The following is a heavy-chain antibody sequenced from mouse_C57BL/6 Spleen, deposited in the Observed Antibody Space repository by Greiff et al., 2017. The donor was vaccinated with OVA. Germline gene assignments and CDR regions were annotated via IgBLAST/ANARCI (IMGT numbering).Heavy chain of an antibody. CDR1: GYAFSSYW. CDR3: ARKGSGSSSDY. D-gene: IGHD1-1*01. V-gene: IGHV1-80*01. J-gene: IGHJ2*01. Sequence: VQLQQSGAELVKPGASVKISCKASGYAFSSYWMNWVKQRPGKGLAWIGQIYPGDGDTNYNGKFKGKATLTADKSSSTAYMQLSSLTSEDSAVYFCARKGSGSSSDYWGQGTTLTVSS. CDR2: IYPGDGDT.